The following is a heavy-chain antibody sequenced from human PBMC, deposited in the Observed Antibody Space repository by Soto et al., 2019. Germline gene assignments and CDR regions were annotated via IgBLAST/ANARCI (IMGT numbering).Heavy chain of an antibody. V-gene: IGHV4-34*01. CDR2: INHSGST. CDR3: ARGKWFGEFGN. D-gene: IGHD3-10*01. Sequence: PSETLSLTCAVYGGSFSGYYWSWIRQPPGKGLEWIGEINHSGSTNYNPSLKSRVTISVDTSKNQSSLKLSSVTAADTAVYYCARGKWFGEFGNWGQGTMVTVSS. CDR1: GGSFSGYY. J-gene: IGHJ3*01.